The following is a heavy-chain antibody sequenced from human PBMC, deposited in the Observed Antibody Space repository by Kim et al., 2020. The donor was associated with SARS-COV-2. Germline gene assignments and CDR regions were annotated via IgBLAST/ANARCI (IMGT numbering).Heavy chain of an antibody. CDR1: GGSISSSNW. Sequence: SETLSLTCAVSGGSISSSNWWSWVRQPPGKGLEWIGEIYHSGSTNYNPSLKSRVTISVDKSKNQFSLKLSSVTAADTAVYYCARVGGSIVPAASHWFDPWGQGTLVTVSS. J-gene: IGHJ5*02. CDR2: IYHSGST. CDR3: ARVGGSIVPAASHWFDP. V-gene: IGHV4-4*02. D-gene: IGHD2-2*01.